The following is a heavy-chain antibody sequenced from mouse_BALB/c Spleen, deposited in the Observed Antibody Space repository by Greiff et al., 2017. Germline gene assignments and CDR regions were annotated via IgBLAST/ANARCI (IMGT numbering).Heavy chain of an antibody. Sequence: EVQLQQAGAELVKPGASVKISCKAPGYSYTGYFMNWEIQRHGKSHGWIGRINPYNGDTIYNQKFKGQATLTVDKSSSTAHMELRSLVSEDYAVYYCATTGGIYGYEDYWCKGSTLTVSS. D-gene: IGHD2-14*01. V-gene: IGHV1-20*02. CDR1: GYSYTGYF. J-gene: IGHJ2*01. CDR2: INPYNGDT. CDR3: ATTGGIYGYEDY.